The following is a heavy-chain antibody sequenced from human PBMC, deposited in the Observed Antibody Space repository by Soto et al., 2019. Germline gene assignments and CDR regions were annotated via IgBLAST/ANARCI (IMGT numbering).Heavy chain of an antibody. J-gene: IGHJ3*01. CDR3: ARDSASSGVFT. Sequence: PSETLSLTCAVTGGSISSSNWWTWVRQPPGEGLEWVGEISRSGTTNYKPSPKSRVSISVDKSRNEFSLNLGSVTAADTAMYYCARDSASSGVFTWGQGTMVTVSS. CDR1: GGSISSSNW. V-gene: IGHV4-4*02. CDR2: ISRSGTT. D-gene: IGHD6-19*01.